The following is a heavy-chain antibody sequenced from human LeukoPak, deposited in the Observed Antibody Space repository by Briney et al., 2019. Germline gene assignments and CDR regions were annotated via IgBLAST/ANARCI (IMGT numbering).Heavy chain of an antibody. V-gene: IGHV4-59*01. J-gene: IGHJ5*02. CDR1: GGSISSYY. CDR2: IYYSGST. Sequence: SVTLSLTCTVSGGSISSYYWSWIRQPPGKGLEWIGYIYYSGSTNYNPSLKSRVTISVDTSKNQFSLKLSSVTAEDTAVYYCARGRSFITMIFFDPWGQGTLVTVSS. D-gene: IGHD3-22*01. CDR3: ARGRSFITMIFFDP.